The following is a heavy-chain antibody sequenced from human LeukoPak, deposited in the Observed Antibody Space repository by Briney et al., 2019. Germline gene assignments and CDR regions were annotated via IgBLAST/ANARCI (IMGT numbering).Heavy chain of an antibody. CDR3: AKPYAPGYSSGWADFDD. V-gene: IGHV3-23*01. Sequence: GGSLRLSCAASGFTFSNYAMYWVRQAPGKGLEWVSGVSGSGGSTYYADSVKGRFTISRDNSKNTLYLQMNSLRAEDAALYYCAKPYAPGYSSGWADFDDWGQGTLVTVSS. CDR2: VSGSGGST. D-gene: IGHD6-19*01. CDR1: GFTFSNYA. J-gene: IGHJ4*02.